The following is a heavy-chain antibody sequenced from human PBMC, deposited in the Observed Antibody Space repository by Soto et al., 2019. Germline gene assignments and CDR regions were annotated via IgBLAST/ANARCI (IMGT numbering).Heavy chain of an antibody. V-gene: IGHV1-3*05. CDR2: INAGNGNT. CDR3: ERNSLYYSYGMAF. J-gene: IGHJ6*02. Sequence: QVQLVQSGAEEKKPGASVKVSCKASGYTFTSYAMHWVRQAPGQRLEWMGWINAGNGNTKYSQKFQGRVTGTRDTSAGTAYRALRRRRPEDPAGYYCERNSLYYSYGMAFWGQGTTVPVS. CDR1: GYTFTSYA.